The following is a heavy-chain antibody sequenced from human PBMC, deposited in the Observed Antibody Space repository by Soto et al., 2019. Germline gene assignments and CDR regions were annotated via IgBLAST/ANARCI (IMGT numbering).Heavy chain of an antibody. D-gene: IGHD2-2*01. Sequence: EVQLVESGGGLVEPGGSLRLSCAASGFTFTNAWMNWVRQAPGRALVWVGRITSKAAGGTTDYAAPVKVRFTISRDDSRTTLYRQMNSLKAEDTAVYYCAPGGVPEAAQGYYSYEMDLWCHGTTVTVS. CDR1: GFTFTNAW. V-gene: IGHV3-15*07. CDR3: APGGVPEAAQGYYSYEMDL. J-gene: IGHJ6*02. CDR2: ITSKAAGGTT.